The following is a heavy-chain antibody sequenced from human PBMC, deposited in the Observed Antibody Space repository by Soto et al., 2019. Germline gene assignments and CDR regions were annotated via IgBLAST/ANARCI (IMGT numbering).Heavy chain of an antibody. CDR2: INAGNGNT. J-gene: IGHJ4*02. D-gene: IGHD2-21*01. Sequence: ASVKVSCKASGYTFTSYAMHWVLQAPGQRLEWMGWINAGNGNTKYSQKFQGRVTITRDTSASTAYMELSSLRSEDTAVYYCARVLNGGDFDYWGQGTLVTVSS. V-gene: IGHV1-3*01. CDR1: GYTFTSYA. CDR3: ARVLNGGDFDY.